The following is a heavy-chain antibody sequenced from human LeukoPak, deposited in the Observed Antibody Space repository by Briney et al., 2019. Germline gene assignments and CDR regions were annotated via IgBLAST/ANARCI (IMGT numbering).Heavy chain of an antibody. Sequence: PSETLSLTCAVYGGSFSGYYWSWIRQPPGKGLEGIGEINHSGSTNYNPSLKSRVTISVDTSKNQFSLKLSSVTAADTAVYYCARDYYGDYGLDYWGQGTLVTVSS. CDR2: INHSGST. J-gene: IGHJ4*02. D-gene: IGHD4-17*01. V-gene: IGHV4-34*01. CDR3: ARDYYGDYGLDY. CDR1: GGSFSGYY.